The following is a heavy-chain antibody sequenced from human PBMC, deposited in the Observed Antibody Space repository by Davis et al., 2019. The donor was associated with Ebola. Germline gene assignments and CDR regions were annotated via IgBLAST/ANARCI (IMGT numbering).Heavy chain of an antibody. CDR3: ARGASYGLDD. CDR2: IRYDGSNK. J-gene: IGHJ6*02. Sequence: GESLKISCAASGFTFSTYGMHWVRQAPGKGLEWVAFIRYDGSNKTYVDSVKGRFTISRDNAKNTLYLQMNSLRVEDTAVYYCARGASYGLDDWGHGTTVTVSS. CDR1: GFTFSTYG. V-gene: IGHV3-30*02.